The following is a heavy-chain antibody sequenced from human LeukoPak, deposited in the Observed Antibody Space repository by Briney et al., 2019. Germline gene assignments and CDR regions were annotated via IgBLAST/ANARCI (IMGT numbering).Heavy chain of an antibody. J-gene: IGHJ5*02. Sequence: SETLSLTCTVSGVSISSYYWSWIRQPPGKGLEWIGYIYYSGSTNYNPSLKSRVTISVDTSKNQFSLKLSSVTAADTAVYYCAREGPHDYGGYRVGWFDPWGQGTLVTVSS. CDR1: GVSISSYY. V-gene: IGHV4-59*01. CDR3: AREGPHDYGGYRVGWFDP. CDR2: IYYSGST. D-gene: IGHD4-17*01.